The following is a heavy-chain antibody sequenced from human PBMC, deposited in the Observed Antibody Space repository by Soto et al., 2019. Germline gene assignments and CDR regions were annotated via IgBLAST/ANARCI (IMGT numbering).Heavy chain of an antibody. CDR2: IYHSGST. D-gene: IGHD3-10*01. CDR3: AREGGSASYFDP. V-gene: IGHV4-39*07. CDR1: GGSISDSNDH. J-gene: IGHJ5*02. Sequence: PSETLSLTCTVSGGSISDSNDHWGWIRQPPGKGLEYIGEIYHSGSTIYNPSLKGRVTISLDKSKNQFSLKLTSMTAADTAVYYCAREGGSASYFDPWGHGILVTVSS.